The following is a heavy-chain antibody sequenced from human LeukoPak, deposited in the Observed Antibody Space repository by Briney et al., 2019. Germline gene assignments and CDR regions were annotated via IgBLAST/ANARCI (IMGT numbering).Heavy chain of an antibody. Sequence: SQTLSLTCTVSGGSISSGSYYWGWIRQPPGKGLEWIGSIYYSGSTYYNPSLKSRVTISVDTSKNQFSLKLSSVTAADTAVYYCARAEFQYCSGGSCYSGGYFQHWGQGTLVTVTS. CDR3: ARAEFQYCSGGSCYSGGYFQH. CDR2: IYYSGST. J-gene: IGHJ1*01. V-gene: IGHV4-39*07. CDR1: GGSISSGSYY. D-gene: IGHD2-15*01.